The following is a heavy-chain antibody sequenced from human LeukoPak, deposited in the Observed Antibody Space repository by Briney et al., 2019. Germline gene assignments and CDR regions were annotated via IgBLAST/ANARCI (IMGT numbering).Heavy chain of an antibody. D-gene: IGHD6-6*01. CDR3: ARSSYSSSSSV. CDR2: INSDGSEG. CDR1: GFTFSGFW. V-gene: IGHV3-7*03. J-gene: IGHJ3*01. Sequence: GGSLRLSCAVSGFTFSGFWMSWSRQAPGKGLEWVASINSDGSEGYYADVVKGRFTISRDNAKNSLYLQINSLRAEDTAVYYCARSSYSSSSSVWGQGTVVTVSS.